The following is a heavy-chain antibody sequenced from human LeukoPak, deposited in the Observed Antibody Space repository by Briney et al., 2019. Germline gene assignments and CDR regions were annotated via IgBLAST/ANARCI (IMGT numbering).Heavy chain of an antibody. Sequence: ASVKVSCKASGYTFTGYYMHWVRQAPGQGLEWMGWINPNSGGTNYAQKFQGWVTMTRDTSISAAYMELSRLRSDDTAVYYCARDRRLMVRGDRVGAFDIWGQGTMVTVSS. D-gene: IGHD3-10*01. V-gene: IGHV1-2*04. CDR2: INPNSGGT. CDR3: ARDRRLMVRGDRVGAFDI. J-gene: IGHJ3*02. CDR1: GYTFTGYY.